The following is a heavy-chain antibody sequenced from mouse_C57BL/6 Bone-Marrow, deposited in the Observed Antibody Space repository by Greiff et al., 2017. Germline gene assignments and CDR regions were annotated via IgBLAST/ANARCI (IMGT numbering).Heavy chain of an antibody. CDR1: GFNIKDDY. CDR2: IDPDNGDT. J-gene: IGHJ2*01. V-gene: IGHV14-4*01. D-gene: IGHD1-1*01. Sequence: EVQLQQSGAELVRPGASVKLSCTASGFNIKDDYMHWVKQRPEQGLEWIGWIDPDNGDTEYASKFQGKATITADTSSNTAYLQLSSLTSEDTAVYYCTPYYYGSSYVFDYWGQGTTLTVSS. CDR3: TPYYYGSSYVFDY.